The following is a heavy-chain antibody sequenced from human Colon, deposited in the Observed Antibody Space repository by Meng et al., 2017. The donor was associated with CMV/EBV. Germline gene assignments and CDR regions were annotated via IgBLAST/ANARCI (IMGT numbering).Heavy chain of an antibody. J-gene: IGHJ4*02. V-gene: IGHV3-74*01. CDR1: GFTFSSYS. CDR2: INGDGTRT. CDR3: ATGDSYYYNY. Sequence: GESLKISCAASGFTFSSYSMNWVRQAPGKGLVWVSLINGDGTRTPYADSVKGRFTISRDNAKNTLYVQMNSLRVEDTAVYYCATGDSYYYNYWGRGTLVTVSS. D-gene: IGHD3-10*01.